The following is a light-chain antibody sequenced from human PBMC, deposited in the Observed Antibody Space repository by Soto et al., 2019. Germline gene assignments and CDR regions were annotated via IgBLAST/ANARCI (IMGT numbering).Light chain of an antibody. CDR3: QSYDSSRSPLYV. Sequence: QAVVTQPPSVSGAPGQRVSISCTGSSSNIGAGYDVHWYQHLPGTVPKLLIYANNNRPSGVPDRFSGSKSGTSASLAITGLQAEDEADYYCQSYDSSRSPLYVFGTGTKLTVL. CDR1: SSNIGAGYD. CDR2: ANN. V-gene: IGLV1-40*01. J-gene: IGLJ1*01.